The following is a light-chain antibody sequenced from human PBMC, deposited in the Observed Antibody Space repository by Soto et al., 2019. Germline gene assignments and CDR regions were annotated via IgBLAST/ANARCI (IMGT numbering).Light chain of an antibody. CDR2: EVS. J-gene: IGLJ1*01. V-gene: IGLV2-14*01. Sequence: SVLTQPASVSGSPGQSITISCTGTSSDIGDYNFVSWYQHHPGKAPKLMIYEVSNRPSGVSNRFSGSKSGNTASLTISGLQAEDEADYYCSSYTTSSTPYVFGTGTKVTVL. CDR1: SSDIGDYNF. CDR3: SSYTTSSTPYV.